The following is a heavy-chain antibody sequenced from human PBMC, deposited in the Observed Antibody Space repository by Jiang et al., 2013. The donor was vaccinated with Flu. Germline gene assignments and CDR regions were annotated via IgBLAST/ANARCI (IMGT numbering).Heavy chain of an antibody. CDR1: GXNPLYNYW. CDR2: IDPSDSYT. V-gene: IGHV5-10-1*01. D-gene: IGHD3-22*01. CDR3: ARRWHSSGLYPDY. J-gene: IGHJ4*02. Sequence: SLRISCEGSGXNPLYNYWINWVRQVPGKGLEWMGRIDPSDSYTNYRPSFQGHVTTSADRSVNTAYLHWSSLKASDTAMYYCARRWHSSGLYPDYWGQGTLVIVSS.